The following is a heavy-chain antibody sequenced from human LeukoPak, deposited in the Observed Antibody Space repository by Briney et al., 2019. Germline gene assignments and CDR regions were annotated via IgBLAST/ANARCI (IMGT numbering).Heavy chain of an antibody. CDR1: GFTFSSYA. J-gene: IGHJ4*02. CDR3: AKHPSSGYYYFDY. CDR2: ISGSGGST. Sequence: GGSLRLSCAASGFTFSSYAMSWVRQAPGKGLEWVSAISGSGGSTYYADSVKGLFTISRDNSKNTLYLQMNSLRAEDTAVYYCAKHPSSGYYYFDYWGQGTLVTVSS. V-gene: IGHV3-23*01. D-gene: IGHD3-22*01.